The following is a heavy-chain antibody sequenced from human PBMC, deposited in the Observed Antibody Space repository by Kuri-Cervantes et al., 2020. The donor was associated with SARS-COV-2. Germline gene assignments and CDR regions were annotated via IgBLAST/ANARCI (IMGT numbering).Heavy chain of an antibody. J-gene: IGHJ4*02. D-gene: IGHD4-11*01. CDR2: INHSGST. Sequence: ESLKIFCAVYGGFFSGYYWGWIRQPTGKRLEWIGEINHSGSTNYNPSLKSRVTISVDTSKNQFSLKLSSVTTADTAVYYCARAGVRVLIDLYSNPGFDYWGQGTLVTVSS. CDR1: GGFFSGYY. CDR3: ARAGVRVLIDLYSNPGFDY. V-gene: IGHV4-34*01.